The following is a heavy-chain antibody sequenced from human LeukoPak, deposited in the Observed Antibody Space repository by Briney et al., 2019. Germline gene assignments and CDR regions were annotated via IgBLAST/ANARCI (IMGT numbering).Heavy chain of an antibody. V-gene: IGHV4-59*01. CDR1: GGSINSFY. J-gene: IGHJ4*02. CDR2: ISYSGST. Sequence: PSETLSLTCTVSGGSINSFYWSWIRQPPRKGLEWLGYISYSGSTNYNPSLKSRVTISVDTSKNQFSLKLSSVTAADTAVYYCARALFGIDYWGQGTLVTVSS. CDR3: ARALFGIDY. D-gene: IGHD3-3*01.